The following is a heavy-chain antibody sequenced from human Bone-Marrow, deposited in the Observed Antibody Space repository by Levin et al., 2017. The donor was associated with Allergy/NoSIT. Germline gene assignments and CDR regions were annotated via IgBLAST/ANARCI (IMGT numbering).Heavy chain of an antibody. CDR1: GGSISPFY. CDR2: IYYTGRT. J-gene: IGHJ4*02. D-gene: IGHD3-9*01. V-gene: IGHV4-59*08. Sequence: SQTLSLTCTVSGGSISPFYWSWVRQSPGKRLEWIGYIYYTGRTSYNPSLTSRVTISVDTSKNLFSLKMNFVTAADTAVYYCTRHRFDVLTKYYGTGYFDSWGQGAVVTVSS. CDR3: TRHRFDVLTKYYGTGYFDS.